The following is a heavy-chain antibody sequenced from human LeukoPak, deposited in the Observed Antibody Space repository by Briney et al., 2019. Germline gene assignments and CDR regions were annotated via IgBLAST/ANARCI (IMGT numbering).Heavy chain of an antibody. V-gene: IGHV3-48*01. CDR2: ITRSSSGR. CDR1: GFNFSSHS. J-gene: IGHJ5*02. D-gene: IGHD1-26*01. Sequence: QPGGSLRLSCAASGFNFSSHSMNWVRQAPGKGLEWVSYITRSSSGRYYADSVKGRFTISRDNSKNTLYLEMNSLRGEDTAVYYCARSVGATTDWFDPWGQGTQVIVSS. CDR3: ARSVGATTDWFDP.